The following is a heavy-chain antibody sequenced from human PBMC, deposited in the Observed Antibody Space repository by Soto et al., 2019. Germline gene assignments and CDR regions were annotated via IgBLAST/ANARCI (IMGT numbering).Heavy chain of an antibody. Sequence: GGSLRLSCAASGFTFSSYAMSWVRQAPGKGLEWVSAITGSGGSTYYADSVKGRFTISRDNSKNTLYLQMNSLRAEDTAIYYCAKDGLVVVPTALYYYYYYMDVWGKGPTVTVSS. CDR3: AKDGLVVVPTALYYYYYYMDV. CDR2: ITGSGGST. J-gene: IGHJ6*03. CDR1: GFTFSSYA. V-gene: IGHV3-23*01. D-gene: IGHD2-2*01.